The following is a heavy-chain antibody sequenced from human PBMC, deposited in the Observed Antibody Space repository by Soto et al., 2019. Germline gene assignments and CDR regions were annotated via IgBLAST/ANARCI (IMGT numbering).Heavy chain of an antibody. J-gene: IGHJ5*02. Sequence: SVNVSFKASGATFSNYAISWVRQAPGQGLEWMGGIIPIFGTANYAQKFQGRVTITADESTSTAYMELSSLRSEDTAVYYCASRLVAATNLFDPWGQRTLVTVSS. CDR1: GATFSNYA. CDR3: ASRLVAATNLFDP. V-gene: IGHV1-69*01. CDR2: IIPIFGTA. D-gene: IGHD2-15*01.